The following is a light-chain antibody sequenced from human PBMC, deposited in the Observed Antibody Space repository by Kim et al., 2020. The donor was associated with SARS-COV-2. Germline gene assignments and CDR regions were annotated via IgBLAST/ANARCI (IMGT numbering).Light chain of an antibody. CDR3: NSRDSSGNHVV. Sequence: ALGQTVRITFPRDRLRLSYATWYQQKPGQAPVLVIYDKNNRPSGIPDRFSGSSSGSTASLTITGAQAEDEADYYCNSRDSSGNHVVFGGGTQLTVL. J-gene: IGLJ2*01. V-gene: IGLV3-19*01. CDR1: RLRLSY. CDR2: DKN.